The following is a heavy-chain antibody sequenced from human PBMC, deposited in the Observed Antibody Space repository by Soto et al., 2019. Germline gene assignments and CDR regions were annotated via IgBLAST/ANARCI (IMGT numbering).Heavy chain of an antibody. CDR1: GFTFSNYW. CDR2: INTDGTIT. V-gene: IGHV3-74*01. D-gene: IGHD3-22*01. J-gene: IGHJ4*02. Sequence: PGGSLRLSCAASGFTFSNYWIHWVRQAPGKGLVWVSRINTDGTITSYADSVKGRFTISRDNAKTTVYLQMNSLRADDTATYYCSLHKFDSSGSFATYFWGQGTLVTVS. CDR3: SLHKFDSSGSFATYF.